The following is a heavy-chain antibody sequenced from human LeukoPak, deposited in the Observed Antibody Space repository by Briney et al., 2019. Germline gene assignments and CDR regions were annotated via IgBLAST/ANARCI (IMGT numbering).Heavy chain of an antibody. CDR2: IYSGGST. D-gene: IGHD3-22*01. Sequence: SGGSLRLSCAASGFTVSSNYMSWVRQAPGKGLEWVSVIYSGGSTYYADSVKGRFTISRDNSKNTLYLQMNSLRAEDTAVYYCARDDGSYYDSSGYLGYWGQGTLVTVSS. CDR1: GFTVSSNY. V-gene: IGHV3-66*01. CDR3: ARDDGSYYDSSGYLGY. J-gene: IGHJ4*02.